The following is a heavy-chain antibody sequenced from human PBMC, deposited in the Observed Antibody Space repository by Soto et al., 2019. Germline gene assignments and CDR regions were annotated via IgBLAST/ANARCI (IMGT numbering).Heavy chain of an antibody. Sequence: QVQLVQSGAEVKKPGASVKVSCKASGYTFTSYAMHWVRQAPGQRLEWMGWINAGNGNTKYSQKFQGRVTITRDTAARPAYMELSSLRSEDTAVYYCARVIGGWYYFDYWGQGTLVTVSS. V-gene: IGHV1-3*01. CDR2: INAGNGNT. D-gene: IGHD6-19*01. CDR1: GYTFTSYA. J-gene: IGHJ4*02. CDR3: ARVIGGWYYFDY.